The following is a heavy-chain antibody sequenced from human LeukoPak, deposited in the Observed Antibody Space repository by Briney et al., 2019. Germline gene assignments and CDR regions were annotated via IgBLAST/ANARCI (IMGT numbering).Heavy chain of an antibody. D-gene: IGHD1-1*01. CDR3: AKGQELDDGVFDS. Sequence: GGSLRLSCAASGFTVSSNYMSWVRQAPGKGLEWVSIIYGGGSTYNADSVKGRFTISRDNSKKTLYLQLNSLRVEDTAIYYCAKGQELDDGVFDSWGQGTLVTVSS. V-gene: IGHV3-53*01. J-gene: IGHJ4*02. CDR1: GFTVSSNY. CDR2: IYGGGST.